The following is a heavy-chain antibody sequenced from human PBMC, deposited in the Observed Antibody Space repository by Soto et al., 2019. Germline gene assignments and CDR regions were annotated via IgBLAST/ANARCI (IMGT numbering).Heavy chain of an antibody. V-gene: IGHV3-30*18. D-gene: IGHD3-3*01. CDR1: GFTFSSYG. CDR2: ISYDGSNK. J-gene: IGHJ6*02. Sequence: QVQLVESGGGVVQPGRSLRLSCAASGFTFSSYGMHWVRQAPGKGLEWVAVISYDGSNKYYAESVKGRFTISRDNSKNTLYLQMNSLRAEDTAVYYCAKDARVDYDFWSYYGMDVWGQGTTVTVSS. CDR3: AKDARVDYDFWSYYGMDV.